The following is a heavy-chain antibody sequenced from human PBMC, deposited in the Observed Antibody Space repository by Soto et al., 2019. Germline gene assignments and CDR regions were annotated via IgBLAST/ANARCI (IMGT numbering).Heavy chain of an antibody. CDR3: ARSGGLLLWFGELLPKERISYYGMDV. D-gene: IGHD3-10*01. J-gene: IGHJ6*02. Sequence: ASVKVSCKASGYTFTGYYMHWVRQAPGQGLEWMGWINPNSGGTNYAQKFQGWVTMTRDTSISTAYMELSRLRSDDTAVYYCARSGGLLLWFGELLPKERISYYGMDVWGQGTTVTVSS. CDR2: INPNSGGT. CDR1: GYTFTGYY. V-gene: IGHV1-2*04.